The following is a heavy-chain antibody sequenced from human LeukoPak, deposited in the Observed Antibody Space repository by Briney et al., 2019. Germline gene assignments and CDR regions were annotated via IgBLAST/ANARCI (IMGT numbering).Heavy chain of an antibody. CDR3: ARAYCSSTSCSNFAEC. J-gene: IGHJ4*02. V-gene: IGHV1-18*01. CDR1: GYTFTSYG. Sequence: ASVKVSCKASGYTFTSYGISWVRQAPGQGLEWMGWINAYNGNTNYAHKLQDRVTLTTDTYTSTDYMELRRLRSDDTAVYYCARAYCSSTSCSNFAECWGQGIMVTASS. CDR2: INAYNGNT. D-gene: IGHD2-2*01.